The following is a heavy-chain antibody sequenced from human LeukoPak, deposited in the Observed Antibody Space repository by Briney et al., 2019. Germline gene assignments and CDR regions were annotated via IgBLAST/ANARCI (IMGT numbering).Heavy chain of an antibody. CDR1: GGSISSYY. CDR2: IYYSGST. Sequence: SETLSLTCTVSGGSISSYYWSWIRQPPGKGLEWIGSIYYSGSTYYNPSLKSRVTISVDTSKNQFSLKLSSVTAADTAVYYCATTPGYYDILTGYLKPPYYFDYWGQGTLVTVSS. D-gene: IGHD3-9*01. CDR3: ATTPGYYDILTGYLKPPYYFDY. V-gene: IGHV4-59*12. J-gene: IGHJ4*02.